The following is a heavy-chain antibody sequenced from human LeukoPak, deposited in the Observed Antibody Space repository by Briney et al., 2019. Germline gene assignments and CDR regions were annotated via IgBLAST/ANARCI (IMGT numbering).Heavy chain of an antibody. V-gene: IGHV3-30*18. J-gene: IGHJ4*02. CDR3: AKGPKVAAADLYYFDY. CDR2: ISYDGSNK. Sequence: GGSLRLSCAASGFTFSSYGMHWVRQAPGKGLEWVAVISYDGSNKYYADSVKGRFTISRDNAKNSLYLQMNSLRAEDTALYYCAKGPKVAAADLYYFDYWGQGTLVTVSS. CDR1: GFTFSSYG. D-gene: IGHD6-13*01.